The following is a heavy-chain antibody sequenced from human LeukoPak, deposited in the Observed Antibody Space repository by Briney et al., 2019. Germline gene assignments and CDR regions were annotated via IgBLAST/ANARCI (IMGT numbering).Heavy chain of an antibody. CDR1: GYTFTSYG. D-gene: IGHD4-17*01. CDR3: ARGGMTTPMDS. Sequence: ASVKVSCKASGYTFTSYGISWVRQAPGQGLEWMGWITAYNGNTDYAQNLQGRVTTTTDTSTSTAYMELRSLRSDDTAVYYCARGGMTTPMDSWGQGTLVTVSS. J-gene: IGHJ4*02. V-gene: IGHV1-18*01. CDR2: ITAYNGNT.